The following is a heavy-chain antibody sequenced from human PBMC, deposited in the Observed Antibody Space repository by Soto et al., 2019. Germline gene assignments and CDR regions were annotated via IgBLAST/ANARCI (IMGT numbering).Heavy chain of an antibody. CDR1: GFTFSSYA. V-gene: IGHV3-23*01. CDR2: ISGSGGST. CDR3: VKDLGCSGGSCYSEPDY. D-gene: IGHD2-15*01. J-gene: IGHJ4*02. Sequence: GGSLRLSCAASGFTFSSYAMSWVRQAPGKGLEWVSAISGSGGSTYYADSVKGRFTISRDNSKNTLYLQMNSLRAEDTAVYYCVKDLGCSGGSCYSEPDYWGQGTLVTVSS.